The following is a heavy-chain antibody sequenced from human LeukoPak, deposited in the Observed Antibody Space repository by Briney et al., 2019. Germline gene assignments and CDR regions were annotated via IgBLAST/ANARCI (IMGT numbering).Heavy chain of an antibody. D-gene: IGHD6-19*01. CDR1: GFTFSIYW. CDR3: ATEGGWPN. V-gene: IGHV3-7*01. CDR2: INPGGSDR. J-gene: IGHJ4*02. Sequence: GVLRLSCAVSGFTFSIYWMSWVRQAPGKGLEWVANINPGGSDRYYVASVRGRFTISRDNAKNSLYLQMSSLRAEDMAVYYCATEGGWPNWGQGTLVTVSS.